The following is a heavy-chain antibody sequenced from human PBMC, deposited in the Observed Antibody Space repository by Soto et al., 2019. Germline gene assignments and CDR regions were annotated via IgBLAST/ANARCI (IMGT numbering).Heavy chain of an antibody. CDR3: ARAGVGPEELVRGP. Sequence: QVQLQESGPGLVKPSETLSLTCTVSGGSISSYYWSWIRQPPGKGLEWIGYIYYSGSTNYNPSLKSPVTISVDPSKNQFSLKLSSVTAADTAVYYCARAGVGPEELVRGPWGQGTLVTVS. CDR1: GGSISSYY. D-gene: IGHD3-10*01. J-gene: IGHJ5*02. V-gene: IGHV4-59*01. CDR2: IYYSGST.